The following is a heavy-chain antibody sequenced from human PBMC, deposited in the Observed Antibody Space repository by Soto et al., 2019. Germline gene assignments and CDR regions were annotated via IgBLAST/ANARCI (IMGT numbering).Heavy chain of an antibody. CDR3: AREGWEGY. J-gene: IGHJ4*01. D-gene: IGHD1-26*01. V-gene: IGHV4-59*01. Sequence: PSETLSLTCTVSGGSISSYYWSWIRQPPGKGLEWNGYIYYSGSTNYNPSLKSRVTISVDTSKNQFSLKLSYVTAADTALYYGAREGWEGYWGPEHWSPAPQ. CDR1: GGSISSYY. CDR2: IYYSGST.